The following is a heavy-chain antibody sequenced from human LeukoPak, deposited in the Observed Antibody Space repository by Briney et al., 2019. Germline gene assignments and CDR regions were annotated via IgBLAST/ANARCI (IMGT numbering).Heavy chain of an antibody. CDR1: GFTVSTYS. CDR3: ARVVGASHHTVDY. Sequence: GESLRLSCAASGFTVSTYSMSWVRQAPGKGLEWLSLIYSGERTYYTDSVKGRFTISRDDFKNTMFLHMNSLRVEDTAVYFCARVVGASHHTVDYWGQGTLVTVSS. J-gene: IGHJ4*02. V-gene: IGHV3-53*01. D-gene: IGHD1-26*01. CDR2: IYSGERT.